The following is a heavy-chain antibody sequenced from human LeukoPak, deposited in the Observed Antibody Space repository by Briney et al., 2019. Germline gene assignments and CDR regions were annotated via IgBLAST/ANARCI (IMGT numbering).Heavy chain of an antibody. D-gene: IGHD4-23*01. J-gene: IGHJ6*03. CDR3: ARCNSDYYYYYMDV. V-gene: IGHV4-4*07. CDR1: GGSFSTYY. Sequence: SETLSLTCTVSGGSFSTYYWSWIRQPAGKGLEWIGHIYTTGTTNYNPSLKSRVTISVDTSKNQFSLKLSSVTAADTAVYYCARCNSDYYYYYMDVWGKGTTVTISS. CDR2: IYTTGTT.